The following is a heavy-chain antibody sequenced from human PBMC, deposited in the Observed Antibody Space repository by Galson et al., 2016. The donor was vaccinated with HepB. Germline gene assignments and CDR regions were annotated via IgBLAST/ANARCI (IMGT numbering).Heavy chain of an antibody. J-gene: IGHJ4*02. CDR1: GFLFDNYG. CDR2: INWSGGNT. D-gene: IGHD6-13*01. Sequence: SLRLSCAASGFLFDNYGMSWVRHAPGKGLEWVSGINWSGGNTGSADSVKDRFIISRDRANNSLYLQMNSLRAEDTAIYHCARAAGIAASSPPDYWGQGILVTVSS. CDR3: ARAAGIAASSPPDY. V-gene: IGHV3-20*01.